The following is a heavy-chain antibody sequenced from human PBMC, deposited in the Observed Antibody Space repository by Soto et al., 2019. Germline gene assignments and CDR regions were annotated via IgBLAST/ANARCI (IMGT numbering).Heavy chain of an antibody. D-gene: IGHD6-13*01. CDR2: IIPIFGTA. CDR1: GGTFSSYS. Sequence: GASVKVSCKASGGTFSSYSSSWVRQAPGQGLEWMGGIIPIFGTANYAQKFQGRVTITADESTSTAYMELSSLRSEDTAVYYCARGLRSSSWPNQYGMDVWGQGTTVTVSS. V-gene: IGHV1-69*13. J-gene: IGHJ6*02. CDR3: ARGLRSSSWPNQYGMDV.